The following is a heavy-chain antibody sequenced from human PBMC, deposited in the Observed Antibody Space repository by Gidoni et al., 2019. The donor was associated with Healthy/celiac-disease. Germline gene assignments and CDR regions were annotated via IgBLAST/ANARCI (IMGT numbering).Heavy chain of an antibody. D-gene: IGHD2-2*01. Sequence: EVQLVESGGGLVQPGRSLRLSCAASGFTFDDYAMHWVRQAPGKGLEWVSGFSWNSGSIGYADSVKGRFTISRDNAKNSLYLQMNSLRAEDTALYYCAKAKSPCSFSSTSCYVGEYYYYYGMDVWGQGTTVTVSS. V-gene: IGHV3-9*01. J-gene: IGHJ6*02. CDR1: GFTFDDYA. CDR2: FSWNSGSI. CDR3: AKAKSPCSFSSTSCYVGEYYYYYGMDV.